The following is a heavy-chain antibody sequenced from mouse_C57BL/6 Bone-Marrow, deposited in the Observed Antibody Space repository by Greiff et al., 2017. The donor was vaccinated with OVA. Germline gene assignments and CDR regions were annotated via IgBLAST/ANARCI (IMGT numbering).Heavy chain of an antibody. Sequence: QVHVKQSGPGLVQPSQSLSITCTVSGFSLTSYGVHWVRQSPGKGLEWLGVIWSGGSTDYNAAFISRLSISKDNSKSQVFFKMNSLQADDTAIYYCARNGGTRGVYFDYWGQGTTLTVSS. J-gene: IGHJ2*01. D-gene: IGHD3-3*01. V-gene: IGHV2-2*01. CDR2: IWSGGST. CDR1: GFSLTSYG. CDR3: ARNGGTRGVYFDY.